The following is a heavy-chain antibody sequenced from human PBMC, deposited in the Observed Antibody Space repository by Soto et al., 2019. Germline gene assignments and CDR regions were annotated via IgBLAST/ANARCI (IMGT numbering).Heavy chain of an antibody. CDR1: GFTFSSYA. Sequence: GESLKISCAASGFTFSSYAMHWVRQAPGKGLEWVAVISYDGSNKYYADSVKGRFTISRDNSKNTLYLQMNSLRAEDTAVYYCARGGPGYYDSSGYYYFDYWGQGTLVTVSS. D-gene: IGHD3-22*01. CDR2: ISYDGSNK. V-gene: IGHV3-30*04. CDR3: ARGGPGYYDSSGYYYFDY. J-gene: IGHJ4*02.